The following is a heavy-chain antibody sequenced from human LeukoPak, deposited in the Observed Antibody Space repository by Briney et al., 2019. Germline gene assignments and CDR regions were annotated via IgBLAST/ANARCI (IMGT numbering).Heavy chain of an antibody. CDR3: ARVDSSGWYVEG. J-gene: IGHJ4*02. Sequence: SQTLSLTCTVSGDSISRCDYYWSWIRQPPGKGLEWIGCIYYSGSTYYNPSLKSRVTISVDTSKNQFSLKLSSVTAADTAVYYCARVDSSGWYVEGWGQGTLVTVSS. D-gene: IGHD6-19*01. CDR2: IYYSGST. CDR1: GDSISRCDYY. V-gene: IGHV4-30-4*01.